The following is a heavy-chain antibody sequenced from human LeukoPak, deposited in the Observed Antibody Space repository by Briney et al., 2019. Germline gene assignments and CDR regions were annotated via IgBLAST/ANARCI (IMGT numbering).Heavy chain of an antibody. Sequence: GGSLRLSCAASGFTFSSYSMNWVRQAPGKGLEWVSSISSSSSYIYYADSVEGRFTISRDNAKNSLYLQMNSLRAEDTAVYYCARVRLPYYYDSSGYPHYYYGMDVWGQGTTVTVSS. CDR1: GFTFSSYS. D-gene: IGHD3-22*01. V-gene: IGHV3-21*01. CDR2: ISSSSSYI. J-gene: IGHJ6*02. CDR3: ARVRLPYYYDSSGYPHYYYGMDV.